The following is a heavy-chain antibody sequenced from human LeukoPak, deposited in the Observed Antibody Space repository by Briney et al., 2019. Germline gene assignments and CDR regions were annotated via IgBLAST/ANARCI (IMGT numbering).Heavy chain of an antibody. V-gene: IGHV3-21*01. CDR1: GFTFSSYS. J-gene: IGHJ6*02. CDR2: ISSSSSYK. D-gene: IGHD2-15*01. Sequence: GGSLRLSCAASGFTFSSYSMNWVRQAPGKGLEWVSSISSSSSYKYYADSVRGRFTISRDNAKNSLYLQMNSLRAEDTAVYYCARTCSGGSCNTYYYYYAMDVWGQGTTVTVSS. CDR3: ARTCSGGSCNTYYYYYAMDV.